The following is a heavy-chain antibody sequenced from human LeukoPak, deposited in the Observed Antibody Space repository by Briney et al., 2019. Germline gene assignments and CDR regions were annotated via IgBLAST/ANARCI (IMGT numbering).Heavy chain of an antibody. Sequence: PGGSLRLSCAASGFTFSSYWMHWVRQAPGKGLMWVSRINSDGSSTSYADSVKGRFTISRDNAKNTLYLQMNSLRAEDTAVYYCARDAHYYDSSGYYSAPHFDYWGQGTLVTVSS. J-gene: IGHJ4*02. CDR2: INSDGSST. CDR3: ARDAHYYDSSGYYSAPHFDY. V-gene: IGHV3-74*01. D-gene: IGHD3-22*01. CDR1: GFTFSSYW.